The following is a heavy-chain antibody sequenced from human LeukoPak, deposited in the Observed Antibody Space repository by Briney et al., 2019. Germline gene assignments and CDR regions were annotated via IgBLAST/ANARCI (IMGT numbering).Heavy chain of an antibody. Sequence: GGSLRLSCKASGFTFDDCVMHWVRQAPGKGLEWVSTFSWNRAFIVYADSVKGRFTISRDSAKNSLYLQMDSLRAEDTALYYCVKGATTGWYYFDYWGQGTQVTVSS. V-gene: IGHV3-9*01. CDR3: VKGATTGWYYFDY. D-gene: IGHD6-19*01. J-gene: IGHJ4*02. CDR2: FSWNRAFI. CDR1: GFTFDDCV.